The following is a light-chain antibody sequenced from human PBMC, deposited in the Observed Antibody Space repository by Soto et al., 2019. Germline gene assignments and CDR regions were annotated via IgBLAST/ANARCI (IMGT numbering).Light chain of an antibody. CDR1: TSDVGAYNY. CDR2: DVT. CDR3: SSYTTSSTYV. Sequence: QSVLPQPAPVPGSPGKSITIPSTGTTSDVGAYNYVSWYQQHPGKAPKLMIYDVTNRPSGVSNRFSGSKSGYTASLTISGLQAEDEADYYCSSYTTSSTYVFGTGTKVTVL. V-gene: IGLV2-14*03. J-gene: IGLJ1*01.